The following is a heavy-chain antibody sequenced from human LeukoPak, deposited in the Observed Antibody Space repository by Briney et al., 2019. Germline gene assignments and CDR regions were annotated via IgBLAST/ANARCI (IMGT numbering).Heavy chain of an antibody. D-gene: IGHD5-24*01. V-gene: IGHV4-61*01. CDR1: GGSISSGSYY. CDR3: ARGRDGYNLYYFDY. CDR2: IYYSGST. Sequence: PSETLSLTCTVSGGSISSGSYYWSWIRQPPGKGLEWIGYIYYSGSTNYNPSLKSRVTISVDTSKNQFSLKLSSVTAADTAVYYCARGRDGYNLYYFDYWGQGTLVTVSS. J-gene: IGHJ4*02.